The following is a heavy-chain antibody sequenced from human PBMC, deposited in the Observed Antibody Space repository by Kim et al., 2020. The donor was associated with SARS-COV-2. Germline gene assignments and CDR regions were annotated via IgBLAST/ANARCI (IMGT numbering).Heavy chain of an antibody. CDR1: GFIFSDYS. Sequence: GGSLRLSCAASGFIFSDYSTNWVRQAPGKGLEWVSYITSSSGTIYPADSVKGRFTISRDNAKNSLYLQMDSLRVEDTAVYYCAREGVALPYYWGQGTLVT. V-gene: IGHV3-48*04. CDR3: AREGVALPYY. J-gene: IGHJ4*02. CDR2: ITSSSGTI. D-gene: IGHD5-12*01.